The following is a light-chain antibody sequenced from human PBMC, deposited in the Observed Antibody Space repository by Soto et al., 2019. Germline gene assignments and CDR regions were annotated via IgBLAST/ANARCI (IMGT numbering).Light chain of an antibody. CDR1: ESISSW. CDR3: QHANSFPST. J-gene: IGKJ5*01. Sequence: EIKMDLSPSTVSASVKDSVTMTCPASESISSWLAWYQHKPGKAPKLLIYAASSLQIGVPSRFSGSGSGTDFTLTISSLQPEDFATYYCQHANSFPSTFSQGTRLEIK. V-gene: IGKV1-12*01. CDR2: AAS.